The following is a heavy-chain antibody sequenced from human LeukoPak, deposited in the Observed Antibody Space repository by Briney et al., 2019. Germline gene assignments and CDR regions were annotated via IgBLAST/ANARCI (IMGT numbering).Heavy chain of an antibody. V-gene: IGHV3-30*02. J-gene: IGHJ4*02. CDR2: IGYDGSNK. CDR3: ARDSPITIFGVVHYYFDY. D-gene: IGHD3-3*01. CDR1: GFTFRSHG. Sequence: GGSLRLACAASGFTFRSHGMHWVRQAPGKGLEWVTFIGYDGSNKYYADSVKGRFTISRDNAKNSLYLQMNSLRAEDTAVYYCARDSPITIFGVVHYYFDYWGQGTLVTVSS.